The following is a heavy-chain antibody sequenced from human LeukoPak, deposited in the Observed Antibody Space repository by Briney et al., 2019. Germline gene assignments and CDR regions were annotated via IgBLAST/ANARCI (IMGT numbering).Heavy chain of an antibody. J-gene: IGHJ4*02. CDR1: GFTFSSYA. V-gene: IGHV3-23*01. CDR3: AAFMVRGVIVEDY. Sequence: GGSLRLSCAASGFTFSSYAMSWVRQAPGKGLEWVSAISGSGGSTYYADSVKGRFTISRDNSKNTLCLQMNSLRAEDTAVYYCAAFMVRGVIVEDYWGQGTLVTVSS. CDR2: ISGSGGST. D-gene: IGHD3-10*01.